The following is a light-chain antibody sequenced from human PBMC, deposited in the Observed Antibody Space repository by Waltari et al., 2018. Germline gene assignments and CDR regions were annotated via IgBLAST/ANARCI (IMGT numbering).Light chain of an antibody. Sequence: EIVLTQSPSTLSLSPGERATLSCRASQSVGRFLAWYQQKPGQAPRLLIYHAPIRATGIPDRFSGIGSGTDFSLTISGLEPEDFAVYYCQKYVNLPATFGQGTKVEIK. J-gene: IGKJ1*01. CDR1: QSVGRF. CDR3: QKYVNLPAT. V-gene: IGKV3-20*01. CDR2: HAP.